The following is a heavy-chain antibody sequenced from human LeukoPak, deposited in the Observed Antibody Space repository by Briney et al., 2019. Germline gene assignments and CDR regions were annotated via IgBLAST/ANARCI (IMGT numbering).Heavy chain of an antibody. J-gene: IGHJ6*02. V-gene: IGHV3-30*03. CDR3: AREEHDYVWGSYRYYYYYGIDV. CDR1: GFTFSSYG. D-gene: IGHD3-16*02. Sequence: GGYLRLSCAASGFTFSSYGMHWVRQSPGRGLEWLSFLSFDGSNEFYADSLKGRFTISRDNSKDTLYLQMDSLRAEDTALYYCAREEHDYVWGSYRYYYYYGIDVWGQGTTVTVSS. CDR2: LSFDGSNE.